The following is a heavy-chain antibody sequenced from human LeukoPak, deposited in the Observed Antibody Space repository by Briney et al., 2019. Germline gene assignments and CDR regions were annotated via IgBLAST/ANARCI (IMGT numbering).Heavy chain of an antibody. CDR3: NVDSSGYNYYFDH. Sequence: SPTLSCTGSGFTLGDYALTWVRQAAGKWLGWVGFIRSKAYGGTTEYAASVKCRLTIPRDDSKSIALLQMNSLKTEDTDVYYCNVDSSGYNYYFDHWGQGTLVTVSS. CDR1: GFTLGDYA. V-gene: IGHV3-49*04. D-gene: IGHD3-22*01. CDR2: IRSKAYGGTT. J-gene: IGHJ4*02.